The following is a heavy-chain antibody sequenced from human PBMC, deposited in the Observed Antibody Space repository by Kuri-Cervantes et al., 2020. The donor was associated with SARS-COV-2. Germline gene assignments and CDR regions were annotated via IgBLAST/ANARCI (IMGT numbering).Heavy chain of an antibody. CDR1: GGTFSNYT. CDR2: IIPILGIA. V-gene: IGHV1-69*10. J-gene: IGHJ6*02. D-gene: IGHD2-15*01. Sequence: AVMVSCKATGGTFSNYTISWVRQPPGQGLEWMGGIIPILGIANYAHTLQGRVTITADKSTNTTYMELSSLTAEDTAVYYCARVAWSYYYSYGTDVWGQGTMVTVSS. CDR3: ARVAWSYYYSYGTDV.